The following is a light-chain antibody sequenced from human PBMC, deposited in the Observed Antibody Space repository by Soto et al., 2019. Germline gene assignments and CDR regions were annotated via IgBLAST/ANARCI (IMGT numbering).Light chain of an antibody. CDR2: GAS. CDR3: QQYGSSPGLT. J-gene: IGKJ4*01. CDR1: QSVSSN. Sequence: EIVMTQSPATLSVSPGERATLSCRASQSVSSNLAWYQQKPGQAPRLLIYGASNRATGIPDRFSGSGSGTDFTLTISRLEPEDFAVYYCQQYGSSPGLTFGGGTKVDI. V-gene: IGKV3-20*01.